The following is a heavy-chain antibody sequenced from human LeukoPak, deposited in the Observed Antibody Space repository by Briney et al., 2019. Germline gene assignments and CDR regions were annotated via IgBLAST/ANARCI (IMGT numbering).Heavy chain of an antibody. J-gene: IGHJ6*02. CDR2: ITSSSSYI. CDR1: GFPFSSYS. D-gene: IGHD3-3*01. Sequence: GGSLRLSCAASGFPFSSYSMNWVRQAPGKGLEWVSSITSSSSYIYYADSVKGRFTISRDNAKNSLYLQKNSLRAEDTAVYYCARSTDFWSGYPNYYGMDVWGQGTTVTVSS. CDR3: ARSTDFWSGYPNYYGMDV. V-gene: IGHV3-21*01.